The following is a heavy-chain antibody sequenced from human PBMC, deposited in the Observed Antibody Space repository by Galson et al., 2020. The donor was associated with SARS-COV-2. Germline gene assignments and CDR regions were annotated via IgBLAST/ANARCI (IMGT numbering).Heavy chain of an antibody. CDR3: AKVYCKIPGYCYGMDV. Sequence: GGSLRLSCAVSGFDFSSSGMYWVHSAPGKGLEWVAAISHDGTYKYYADSVKGRFTISRENSKNTLYLQMNSLGEEDTGIYYCAKVYCKIPGYCYGMDVWGQGTTVSVS. D-gene: IGHD3-22*01. CDR1: GFDFSSSG. V-gene: IGHV3-30*18. J-gene: IGHJ6*02. CDR2: ISHDGTYK.